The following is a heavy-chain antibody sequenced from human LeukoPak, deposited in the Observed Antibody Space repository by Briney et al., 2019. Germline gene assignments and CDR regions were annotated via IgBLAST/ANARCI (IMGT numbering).Heavy chain of an antibody. J-gene: IGHJ5*02. CDR1: GGSVSSGSYY. D-gene: IGHD1-7*01. CDR3: ARWELTTGTTFNWFDP. V-gene: IGHV4-61*01. CDR2: IYYSGST. Sequence: PSETLSLTCTVSGGSVSSGSYYWSWIRQPPGKGLEWIGYIYYSGSTNYNPSLKSRVTISVDTSKNQFSLKLSSVTAADTAVYYCARWELTTGTTFNWFDPWGQGTLVTVSS.